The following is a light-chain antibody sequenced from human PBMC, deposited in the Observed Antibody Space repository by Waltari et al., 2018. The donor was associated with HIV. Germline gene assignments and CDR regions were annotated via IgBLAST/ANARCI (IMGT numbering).Light chain of an antibody. CDR2: HDT. CDR1: NIGSKS. Sequence: SYVLTQSPSVSVAPGKTARITCGGQNIGSKSVNWYQQQPGKAPVMVIYHDTDRPSGIPDRFSGSNSEDTATLTIRRVEAGDEADYYCQVWDTNTDQYVIFGGGTNLAV. V-gene: IGLV3-21*01. J-gene: IGLJ2*01. CDR3: QVWDTNTDQYVI.